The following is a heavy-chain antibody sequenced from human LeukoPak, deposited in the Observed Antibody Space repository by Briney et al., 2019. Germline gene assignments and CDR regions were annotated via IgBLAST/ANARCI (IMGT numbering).Heavy chain of an antibody. Sequence: SETLSLTCTVSGGSVSSGSFYWSWIRQPPGKGLQWIGYIYYSGNTNYNPSLQSRVTISVDTSTNQFSLRLSSVTAADTAVYYCAREYDSSGYYDYWGQGTLVTVSS. D-gene: IGHD3-22*01. CDR1: GGSVSSGSFY. J-gene: IGHJ4*02. CDR3: AREYDSSGYYDY. CDR2: IYYSGNT. V-gene: IGHV4-61*01.